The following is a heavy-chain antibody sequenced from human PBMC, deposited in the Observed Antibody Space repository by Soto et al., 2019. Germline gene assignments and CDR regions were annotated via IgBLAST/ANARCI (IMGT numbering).Heavy chain of an antibody. CDR1: GGSISSGGYY. D-gene: IGHD3-3*01. V-gene: IGHV4-31*03. CDR3: ARGGYDFWSGYYYEGNWFDP. J-gene: IGHJ5*02. Sequence: TLSLTCTVSGGSISSGGYYWSWIRQHPGKGLEWIGYIYYSGSTYYNPSLKSRVTISVDTSKNQFSLKLSSVTAADTAVYYCARGGYDFWSGYYYEGNWFDPWGQGTLVTVSS. CDR2: IYYSGST.